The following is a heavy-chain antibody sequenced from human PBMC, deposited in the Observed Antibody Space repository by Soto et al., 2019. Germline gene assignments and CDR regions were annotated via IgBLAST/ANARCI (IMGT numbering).Heavy chain of an antibody. CDR1: GFTFRSFT. CDR3: ATFKQAPNGMDF. J-gene: IGHJ4*02. V-gene: IGHV3-21*04. CDR2: ISSNSAYI. Sequence: GGSLRLSCAASGFTFRSFTMNWVRQAPGKGLEWVSTISSNSAYIYYTDALRGRFTISRDNAKNSLHLQMNSLRSDDTAFYYCATFKQAPNGMDFWGQGTLVTVSS. D-gene: IGHD2-8*01.